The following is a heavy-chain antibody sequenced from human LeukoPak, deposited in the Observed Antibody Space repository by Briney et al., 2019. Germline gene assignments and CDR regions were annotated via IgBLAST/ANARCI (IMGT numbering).Heavy chain of an antibody. J-gene: IGHJ4*02. CDR3: ARYVVIPSHFDY. CDR2: IYYSGST. Sequence: SETLSLTCTVSGGSISSYYWSWIRQPPGKGLEWIGYIYYSGSTNYNPSLKSRVTISVDTSKNQFSLKLSSVTAADTAVYYCARYVVIPSHFDYCGQGTLVTVSS. V-gene: IGHV4-59*01. CDR1: GGSISSYY. D-gene: IGHD3-16*02.